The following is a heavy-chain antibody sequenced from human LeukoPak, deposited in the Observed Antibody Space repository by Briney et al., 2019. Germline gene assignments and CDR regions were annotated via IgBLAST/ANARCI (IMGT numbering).Heavy chain of an antibody. J-gene: IGHJ3*02. V-gene: IGHV1-2*02. Sequence: GASVKVSCKASGYTFTSYGISWVRQAPGQGLEWMGWINPNSGGTNYAQKFQGRVTMTRDTSIGTAYMELSRLRSDDTAVYYCARDRKRKSRYDSSGYYYDAFDIWGQGTMVTVSS. CDR1: GYTFTSYG. CDR2: INPNSGGT. CDR3: ARDRKRKSRYDSSGYYYDAFDI. D-gene: IGHD3-22*01.